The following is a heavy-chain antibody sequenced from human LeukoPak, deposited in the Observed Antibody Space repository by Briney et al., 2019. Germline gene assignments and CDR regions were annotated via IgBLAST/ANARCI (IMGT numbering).Heavy chain of an antibody. CDR1: GCSFSGYY. CDR2: INHSGST. J-gene: IGHJ4*02. CDR3: ARSPRGYSARGGDY. V-gene: IGHV4-34*01. D-gene: IGHD5-18*01. Sequence: SETLSLTCAVYGCSFSGYYWSWLRQPPGKGLEWLGEINHSGSTNYNPSLKSRVTISVDTSKNQFSLKLSSVTAADTAVYYCARSPRGYSARGGDYWGQGTLVTVSS.